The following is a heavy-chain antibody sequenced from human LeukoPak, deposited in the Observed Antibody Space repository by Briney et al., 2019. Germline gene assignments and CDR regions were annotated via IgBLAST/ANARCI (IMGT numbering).Heavy chain of an antibody. J-gene: IGHJ4*02. CDR3: AWSSGYDLGGIDY. CDR1: GFTFSSYW. CDR2: INNDGSST. Sequence: GGSLRLSCAASGFTFSSYWMHWVRQAPGKGLVWVSRINNDGSSTSYADSVKGRFTISRDNAKNTLYLQMNSLRAEDTAVYYCAWSSGYDLGGIDYWGQGTLVTVSS. V-gene: IGHV3-74*01. D-gene: IGHD5-12*01.